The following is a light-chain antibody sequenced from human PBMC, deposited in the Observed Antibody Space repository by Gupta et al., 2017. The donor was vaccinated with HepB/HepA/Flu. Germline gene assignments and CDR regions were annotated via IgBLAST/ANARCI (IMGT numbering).Light chain of an antibody. Sequence: EIVMTQSPATLSVSPGERATLSCRASQSVSSYLAWYQQKPGQAPRLLIYGASTRATGIPARFSGSRSGTEFTLTISSLQSEDFAVYYCQQNTNWPWTFGQGTKVEIK. J-gene: IGKJ1*01. V-gene: IGKV3-15*01. CDR3: QQNTNWPWT. CDR2: GAS. CDR1: QSVSSY.